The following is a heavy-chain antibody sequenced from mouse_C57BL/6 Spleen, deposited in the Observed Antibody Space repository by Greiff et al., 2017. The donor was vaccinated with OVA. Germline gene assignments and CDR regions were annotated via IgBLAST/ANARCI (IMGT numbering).Heavy chain of an antibody. V-gene: IGHV1-50*01. Sequence: VQLQQPGAELVKPGASVKLSCKASGYTFTSYWMQWVKQRPGQGLEWIGEIDPSDSYTNYNQKFKGKATLTVDTSSSTAYMQLSSLTSEDSAVYYCARKESYYSNYGFAYWGQGTSVTVSS. CDR3: ARKESYYSNYGFAY. J-gene: IGHJ4*01. CDR2: IDPSDSYT. CDR1: GYTFTSYW. D-gene: IGHD2-5*01.